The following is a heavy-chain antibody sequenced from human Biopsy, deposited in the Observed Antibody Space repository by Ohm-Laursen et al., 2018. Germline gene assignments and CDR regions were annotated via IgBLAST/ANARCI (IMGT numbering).Heavy chain of an antibody. CDR1: GFTFSNYG. Sequence: SLRLSCAASGFTFSNYGVDWVRQAPGKGLEWVGGISYDGSNEYYGDSVKGRFSISRDNSKNTLHLQMNSLRAEDTAVYYCAREWIDDSSDYYSYYFDYWGQGTLVTVSS. D-gene: IGHD3-22*01. CDR3: AREWIDDSSDYYSYYFDY. CDR2: ISYDGSNE. V-gene: IGHV3-33*01. J-gene: IGHJ4*02.